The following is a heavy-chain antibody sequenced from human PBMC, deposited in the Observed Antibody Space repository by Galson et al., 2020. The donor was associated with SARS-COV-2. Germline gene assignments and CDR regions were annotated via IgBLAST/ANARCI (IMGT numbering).Heavy chain of an antibody. V-gene: IGHV3-30*04. CDR3: ARESGMGFCSGDNCGTTAFDI. CDR2: ISSGGKDK. Sequence: GGSLRLSCAASGLTFDDHAMHWVRQIPGRGLEWLAVISSGGKDKFVADSVKGRFTISRDNSRNTLYLQMDSLIFADTAVYYCARESGMGFCSGDNCGTTAFDIWGQGTMVTVSS. J-gene: IGHJ3*02. CDR1: GLTFDDHA. D-gene: IGHD2-15*01.